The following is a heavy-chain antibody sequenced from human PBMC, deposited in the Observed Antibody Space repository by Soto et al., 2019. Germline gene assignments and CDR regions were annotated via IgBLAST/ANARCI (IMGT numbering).Heavy chain of an antibody. D-gene: IGHD3-22*01. CDR2: FDPEDGET. J-gene: IGHJ6*02. CDR3: ATVGHYHDPLDLFYYGMDV. CDR1: GYPLSELS. Sequence: XAVKVSCNVSGYPLSELSMHWVRQAPGKGLEWMGGFDPEDGETIYAQKFQGRVTMTEDTSTDTAYMGLSSLRSEDTAVYYCATVGHYHDPLDLFYYGMDVSGHGTTVTVSS. V-gene: IGHV1-24*01.